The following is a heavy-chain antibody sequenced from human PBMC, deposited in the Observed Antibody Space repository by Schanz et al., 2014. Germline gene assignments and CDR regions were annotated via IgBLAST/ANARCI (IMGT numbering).Heavy chain of an antibody. CDR2: IATSSSTR. CDR3: ASGVHVSSLQKGLQF. D-gene: IGHD3-10*01. J-gene: IGHJ1*01. Sequence: EVQLVESGGGLVQPGRSLRLSCAASGFTFSSYGMHWVRQAPGKGLEWLSYIATSSSTRHYADSVKGRVTISRDNAKNSVSLQMRRLRVEDTAVYYCASGVHVSSLQKGLQFWGRGTLVIVSS. CDR1: GFTFSSYG. V-gene: IGHV3-48*01.